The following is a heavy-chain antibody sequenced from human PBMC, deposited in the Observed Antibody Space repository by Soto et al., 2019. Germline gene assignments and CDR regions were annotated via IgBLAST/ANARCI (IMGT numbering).Heavy chain of an antibody. Sequence: PSETLSLTCTVSGGSISSSSYYWGWIRQPPGKGLEWIGSIYYSGSTYYNPSLKSRVTISVDTSKNQFSLKLSSVTAADTAVYYCARQQGSYYYGMDVWGQGTTVTVSS. J-gene: IGHJ6*02. CDR3: ARQQGSYYYGMDV. V-gene: IGHV4-39*01. CDR2: IYYSGST. CDR1: GGSISSSSYY.